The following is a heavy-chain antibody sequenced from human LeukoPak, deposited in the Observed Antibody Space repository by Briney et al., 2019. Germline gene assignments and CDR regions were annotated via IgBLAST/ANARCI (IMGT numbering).Heavy chain of an antibody. V-gene: IGHV4-39*07. CDR2: IYYRGST. D-gene: IGHD3-22*01. J-gene: IGHJ4*02. Sequence: SETLSLTCTVSGGSISSSSYYWGWIRQPPGKGLEWIGSIYYRGSTYYNPSLKSRVTISVDTSKNQFSLKLSSVTAADTAVYYCARFDSSGYYYDWGQGTLVAVSS. CDR3: ARFDSSGYYYD. CDR1: GGSISSSSYY.